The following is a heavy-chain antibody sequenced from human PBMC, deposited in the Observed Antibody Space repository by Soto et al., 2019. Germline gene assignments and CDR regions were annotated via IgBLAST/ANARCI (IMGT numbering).Heavy chain of an antibody. CDR1: GFTFSSYG. Sequence: GGSLRLSCAASGFTFSSYGMHWVRQAPGKGLEWVAVISYDGSNKYYADSVKGRFTISRDNSKNTLYLQMNSLRAEDTAVYYCAVLAVAAQDYWGQGTLVTVSS. CDR2: ISYDGSNK. V-gene: IGHV3-30*03. CDR3: AVLAVAAQDY. D-gene: IGHD6-19*01. J-gene: IGHJ4*02.